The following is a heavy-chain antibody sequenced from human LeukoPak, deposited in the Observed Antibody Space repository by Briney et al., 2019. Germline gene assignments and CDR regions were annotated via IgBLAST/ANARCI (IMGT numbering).Heavy chain of an antibody. J-gene: IGHJ4*02. D-gene: IGHD4-17*01. CDR2: INSDGSST. CDR3: ARDSGGDYGLTVVDY. Sequence: GGSLRLSXAASGFTFSSYWMHWVRQAPGKGLVWVSRINSDGSSTSYADSVKGRFTISRDNAKNTLYLQMNSLRAEDTAVYYCARDSGGDYGLTVVDYWGQGTLVTVSS. CDR1: GFTFSSYW. V-gene: IGHV3-74*01.